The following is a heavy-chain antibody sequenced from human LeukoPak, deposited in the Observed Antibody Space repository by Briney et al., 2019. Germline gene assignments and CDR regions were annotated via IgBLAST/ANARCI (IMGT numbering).Heavy chain of an antibody. D-gene: IGHD6-13*01. CDR2: VSASGGST. CDR1: GFTFSSYA. J-gene: IGHJ2*01. V-gene: IGHV3-23*01. Sequence: GGSLRLSCAASGFTFSSYAMSWVRQAPGKGLEWVSTVSASGGSTYYVDSVKGRSTISRDNSKNTLYLQMNSLRAEDTAVYYCAKGSSTYRITSSWYFDLWGRATLVTVSS. CDR3: AKGSSTYRITSSWYFDL.